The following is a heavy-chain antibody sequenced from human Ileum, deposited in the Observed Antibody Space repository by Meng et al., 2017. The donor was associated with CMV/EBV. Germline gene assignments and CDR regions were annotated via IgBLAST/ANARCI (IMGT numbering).Heavy chain of an antibody. CDR1: GYTFTSYG. Sequence: ASVKVSCKASGYTFTSYGISWVRQAPGQGLEWMGWISAYNGNTNYAQKLQGRVTMTTDTSTSTAYMELRSLRADDTAVYYCARECPYDDFWSGYYIDYCYAMDVWGQGTTVTVSS. V-gene: IGHV1-18*01. CDR2: ISAYNGNT. CDR3: ARECPYDDFWSGYYIDYCYAMDV. D-gene: IGHD3-3*01. J-gene: IGHJ6*02.